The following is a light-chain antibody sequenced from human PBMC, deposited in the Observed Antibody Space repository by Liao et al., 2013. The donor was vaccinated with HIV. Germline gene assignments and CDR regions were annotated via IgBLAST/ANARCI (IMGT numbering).Light chain of an antibody. CDR3: QSADSSGTVV. V-gene: IGLV3-25*03. CDR1: NIGSKS. Sequence: SYELTQPPSVSVAPGKTARITCGGNNIGSKSVHWYQQKPGQAPVLVIYKDNERPSGIPERFSGSSSGTTVTLTISGVQAEDEADYYCQSADSSGTVVFGGGTKLTVL. J-gene: IGLJ2*01. CDR2: KDN.